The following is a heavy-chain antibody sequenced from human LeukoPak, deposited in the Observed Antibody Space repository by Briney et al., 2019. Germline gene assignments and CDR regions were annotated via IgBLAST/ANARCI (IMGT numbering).Heavy chain of an antibody. V-gene: IGHV4-4*07. CDR1: GGSISNYY. Sequence: SETLSLTCTVSGGSISNYYWSWIRQPAGKGLEWIGRTYTSGSTNYNPSLKSRVTMSVDTSKNQFSLKLSSVTAADTAVYYCARVISPDSYFYFSEYYYMDVWGKGTTVTVS. CDR2: TYTSGST. J-gene: IGHJ6*03. D-gene: IGHD3-10*01. CDR3: ARVISPDSYFYFSEYYYMDV.